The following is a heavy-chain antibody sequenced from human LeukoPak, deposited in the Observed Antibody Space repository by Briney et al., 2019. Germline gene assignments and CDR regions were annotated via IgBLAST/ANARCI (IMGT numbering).Heavy chain of an antibody. CDR3: ARILEKVGWIYDAFDI. D-gene: IGHD6-19*01. CDR1: GGTFSSYA. Sequence: ASVKVSCKASGGTFSSYAISWVRQAPGQGLEWMGGIIPIFGTANYAQKFQGRVTITADESTSTAYMELSSLRSEDTAVYYCARILEKVGWIYDAFDIWGQGTMVTVSS. J-gene: IGHJ3*02. CDR2: IIPIFGTA. V-gene: IGHV1-69*13.